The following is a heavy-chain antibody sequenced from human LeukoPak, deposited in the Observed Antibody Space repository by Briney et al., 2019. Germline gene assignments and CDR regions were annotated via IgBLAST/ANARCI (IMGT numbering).Heavy chain of an antibody. V-gene: IGHV4-39*01. J-gene: IGHJ6*03. D-gene: IGHD3-3*01. CDR3: ARHRNGFFYYYYMDV. CDR1: GGSITSGGYY. CDR2: INYSGIT. Sequence: SETLSLTCTVSGGSITSGGYYWGWIRQPPGKGLEWIGHINYSGITYYSPSLQSRVTISVDTSKNQISLKVNSVTAADTAVYYCARHRNGFFYYYYMDVWGQGTTVTASS.